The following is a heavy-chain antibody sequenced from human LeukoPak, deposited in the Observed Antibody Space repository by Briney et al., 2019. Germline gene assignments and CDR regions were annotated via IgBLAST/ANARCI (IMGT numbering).Heavy chain of an antibody. CDR1: GFTFGSYG. J-gene: IGHJ4*02. CDR3: ARDNYVWMYYFDY. V-gene: IGHV3-33*01. Sequence: PGRSLRLSCAASGFTFGSYGMHWVRQAPGKGLEWVAIIWYDGSNKYYADSVKGRFTISRDNSKNTLYLQMNSLRAEDTAVYYCARDNYVWMYYFDYWGQGTLVTVSS. D-gene: IGHD3-16*01. CDR2: IWYDGSNK.